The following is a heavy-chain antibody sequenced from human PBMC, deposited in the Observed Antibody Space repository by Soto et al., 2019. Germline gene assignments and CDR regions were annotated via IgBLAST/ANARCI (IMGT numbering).Heavy chain of an antibody. Sequence: GGSLRLSCAVSGITFTNYAMSWVRQAPGKGLEWVSGISASGGTTYYAESVKGRFTISRDNSRNTLYLQMNSLRVEDTAVYFCAKIIGTSWSDYWGQGTLVTVSS. D-gene: IGHD2-2*01. V-gene: IGHV3-23*01. J-gene: IGHJ4*02. CDR2: ISASGGTT. CDR3: AKIIGTSWSDY. CDR1: GITFTNYA.